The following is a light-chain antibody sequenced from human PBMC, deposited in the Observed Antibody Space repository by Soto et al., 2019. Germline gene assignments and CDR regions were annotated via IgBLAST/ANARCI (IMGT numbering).Light chain of an antibody. Sequence: QSALTQPPSASGSPGQSVTISCTGTSSDVGGYNYVSWYQQNPGKAPKLMIYEVSKRPSGVPDRFSGSKSGNTASLTVSGLQAEDEADYYCSSYAGSNNPVFGGGTKLTVL. CDR1: SSDVGGYNY. V-gene: IGLV2-8*01. CDR2: EVS. J-gene: IGLJ2*01. CDR3: SSYAGSNNPV.